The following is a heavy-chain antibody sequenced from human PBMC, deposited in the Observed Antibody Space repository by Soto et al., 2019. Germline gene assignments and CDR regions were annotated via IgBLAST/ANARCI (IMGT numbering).Heavy chain of an antibody. V-gene: IGHV3-30*18. CDR1: GFTFSSYG. CDR2: ISYDGSNK. Sequence: LRLSCAASGFTFSSYGMHWVRQAPGKGLEWVAVISYDGSNKYYADSVKGRFTISRDNSKNTLYLQMNSLRAEDTALYYCAKGRSYYYYYGVHVWGQGTTVTVSS. CDR3: AKGRSYYYYYGVHV. J-gene: IGHJ6*02.